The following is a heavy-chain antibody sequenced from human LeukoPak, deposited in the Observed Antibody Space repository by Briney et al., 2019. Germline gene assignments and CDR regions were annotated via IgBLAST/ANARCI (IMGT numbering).Heavy chain of an antibody. CDR3: ARDIGSIFGVARVSWFDP. J-gene: IGHJ5*02. D-gene: IGHD3-3*01. CDR1: GYTFTSYG. Sequence: GASVKVSCKASGYTFTSYGISWVRQAPGQGLEWMGWISAYNGNTNYAQKLQGRVTMTTDTSTSTAYMELRSLRSNDAAVYECARDIGSIFGVARVSWFDPWGQGTLVTVSS. CDR2: ISAYNGNT. V-gene: IGHV1-18*01.